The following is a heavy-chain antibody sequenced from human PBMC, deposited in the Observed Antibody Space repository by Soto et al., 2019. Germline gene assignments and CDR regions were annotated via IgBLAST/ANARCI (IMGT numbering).Heavy chain of an antibody. D-gene: IGHD5-12*01. J-gene: IGHJ4*02. V-gene: IGHV3-21*06. CDR2: ITSSSSHM. Sequence: EEQLVESGGGLVKPGWSLRLSCAASGFTFSTSIMNWVRQAPGTGLEWVSSITSSSSHMFYADSVKGRFTISRDTARNSLYLQMNSLRAEDTAIYYCTTALGRVPTITWGQGTLVTVSS. CDR3: TTALGRVPTIT. CDR1: GFTFSTSI.